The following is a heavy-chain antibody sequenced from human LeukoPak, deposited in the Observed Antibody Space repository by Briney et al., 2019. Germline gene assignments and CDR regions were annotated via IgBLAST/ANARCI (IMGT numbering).Heavy chain of an antibody. CDR3: ARGPSGYHNT. J-gene: IGHJ4*02. D-gene: IGHD5-12*01. V-gene: IGHV3-7*01. CDR2: IKPDGSDK. Sequence: GGSLRLSCAASGFTFSSSWMTWVRQAPGKELEWVAIIKPDGSDKSYVGSVKGRFTISRDNAKNSLYLQMNSLRAEDTAVYYCARGPSGYHNTGGQGTLVTVSS. CDR1: GFTFSSSW.